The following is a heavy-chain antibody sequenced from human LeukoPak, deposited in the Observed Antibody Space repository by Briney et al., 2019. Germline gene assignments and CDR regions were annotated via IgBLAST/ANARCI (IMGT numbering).Heavy chain of an antibody. CDR3: ARGTIVGATDY. V-gene: IGHV3-64*01. Sequence: GGSLRLSCAASGFTFSSYAMHWVRQAPGKGLEYVSAISSNGGSTYYANSVKGRFTIFRDNSKNTLYLQMGSLRAEDMAVYYCARGTIVGATDYWGQGTLVTVSS. CDR2: ISSNGGST. J-gene: IGHJ4*02. CDR1: GFTFSSYA. D-gene: IGHD1-26*01.